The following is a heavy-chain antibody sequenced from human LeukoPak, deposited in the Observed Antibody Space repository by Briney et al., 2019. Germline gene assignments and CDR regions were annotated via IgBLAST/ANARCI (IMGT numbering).Heavy chain of an antibody. CDR3: ARDRGTASSNAFDI. D-gene: IGHD3-10*01. Sequence: GASVKVSCKASGYTFTGYYMHWVRQAPGQGLEWMGWINPNSGGTNYAQKFQGRVTMTRDTSISTAYMELSRLRSDDTAVYYCARDRGTASSNAFDIWGQGTMVTVSS. V-gene: IGHV1-2*02. CDR1: GYTFTGYY. CDR2: INPNSGGT. J-gene: IGHJ3*02.